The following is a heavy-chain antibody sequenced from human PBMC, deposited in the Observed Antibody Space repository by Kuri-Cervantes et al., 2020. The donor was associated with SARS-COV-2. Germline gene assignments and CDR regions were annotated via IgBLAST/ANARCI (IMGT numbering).Heavy chain of an antibody. CDR2: IYSGGST. J-gene: IGHJ6*02. CDR1: GFTVSSNY. Sequence: GESLKISCAASGFTVSSNYMSWVRRAPGKGLEWVSVIYSGGSTYYADSVKGRFTISRDNSKNTLYLQMNSLRAEDTAVYYCARSFEGWDVWGQGTTVTVSS. D-gene: IGHD3-9*01. V-gene: IGHV3-53*01. CDR3: ARSFEGWDV.